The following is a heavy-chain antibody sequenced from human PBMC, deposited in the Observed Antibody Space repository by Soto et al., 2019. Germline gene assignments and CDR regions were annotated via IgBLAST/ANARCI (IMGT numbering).Heavy chain of an antibody. CDR1: EFSFSSYA. D-gene: IGHD3-9*01. CDR3: ARTFDTITYYFDY. Sequence: QVHLVESGGGVGQPGGSLRLACAASEFSFSSYAMHWIRQAPGKGLEWVAVISFDGNIIQYADSAKGRFIISRDNIKNTLYLQMNSLRGEDTAVYYCARTFDTITYYFDYWGQGTHVTVTS. V-gene: IGHV3-30-3*01. CDR2: ISFDGNII. J-gene: IGHJ4*02.